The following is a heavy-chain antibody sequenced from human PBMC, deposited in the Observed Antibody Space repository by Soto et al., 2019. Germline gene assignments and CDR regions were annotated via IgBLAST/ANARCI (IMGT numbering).Heavy chain of an antibody. CDR1: GGSISSYY. CDR2: IYYSGST. CDR3: ARGEPDTAMVLFDH. V-gene: IGHV4-59*01. J-gene: IGHJ4*02. Sequence: PSETLSLTCTVSGGSISSYYWSWIRQPPGKGLEWIGYIYYSGSTNYNPSLKSRVTISVDTSKNQFSLKLSSVTAADTAVYYCARGEPDTAMVLFDHWGQGTLVTVSS. D-gene: IGHD5-18*01.